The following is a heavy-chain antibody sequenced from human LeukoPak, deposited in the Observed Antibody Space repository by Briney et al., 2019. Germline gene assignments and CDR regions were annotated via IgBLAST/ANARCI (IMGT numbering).Heavy chain of an antibody. Sequence: PSETLSLTCTVSADSISTYYWSWIRQPPGKGLQWIGHIYYSGSTNYNPSLKSRVTISIDTSKNQFSLKLSSVTAADTAVYYCARGWQANWFDPWGQGTLVTVSS. CDR2: IYYSGST. CDR1: ADSISTYY. V-gene: IGHV4-59*01. J-gene: IGHJ5*02. D-gene: IGHD2-15*01. CDR3: ARGWQANWFDP.